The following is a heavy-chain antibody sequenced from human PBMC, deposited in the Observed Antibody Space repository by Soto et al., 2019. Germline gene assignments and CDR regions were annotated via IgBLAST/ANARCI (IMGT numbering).Heavy chain of an antibody. D-gene: IGHD2-21*01. J-gene: IGHJ3*02. CDR2: IITIFGTA. CDR1: GGTFSSYA. CDR3: AREELHIIFDI. V-gene: IGHV1-69*13. Sequence: GASVEVSCKASGGTFSSYAISWVRQAPGQGLEWMGGIITIFGTANYAQKFQGRVTITADESTSTAYMELSSLSSEDTAVYYCAREELHIIFDIWGQGTMVTV.